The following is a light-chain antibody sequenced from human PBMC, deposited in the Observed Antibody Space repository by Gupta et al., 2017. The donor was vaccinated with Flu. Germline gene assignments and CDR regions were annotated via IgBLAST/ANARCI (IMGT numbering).Light chain of an antibody. Sequence: VTISCSGSSSNIGSNTVTWYQQLPGTAPKLLIYSNNQRPSGVPDRFSGSKSGTSASLAISGLQSEDEADYHCAAWDDSLNGFYVFGTGTKVTVL. CDR2: SNN. J-gene: IGLJ1*01. CDR3: AAWDDSLNGFYV. CDR1: SSNIGSNT. V-gene: IGLV1-44*01.